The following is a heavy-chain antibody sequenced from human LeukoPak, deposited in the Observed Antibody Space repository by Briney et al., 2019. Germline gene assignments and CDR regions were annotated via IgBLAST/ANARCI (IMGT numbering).Heavy chain of an antibody. CDR1: GFTFSSYG. J-gene: IGHJ4*02. D-gene: IGHD3-10*01. CDR2: IRYDGSNK. V-gene: IGHV3-30*02. CDR3: AKDWDDYYGSRSYFDY. Sequence: GGSLRLSCAASGFTFSSYGMHWVRQASGKGLEWVVFIRYDGSNKYYADSVKGRFTISRDNFKNTLYLQMNSLRAEDTALYYCAKDWDDYYGSRSYFDYWGQGTLVTVSS.